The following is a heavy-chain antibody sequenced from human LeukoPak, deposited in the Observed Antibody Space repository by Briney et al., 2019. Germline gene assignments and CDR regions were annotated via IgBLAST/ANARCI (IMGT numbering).Heavy chain of an antibody. CDR3: AIQGYSSSWTPRYYYYYGMDV. Sequence: PSETLSLTCTVSGGSISSSSYYWGWTRQPPGKGLEWIGSIYYSGSTYYNPSLKSRVTISVDTSKNQSSLKLSSVTAADTAVYYCAIQGYSSSWTPRYYYYYGMDVWGQGTTVTVSS. D-gene: IGHD6-13*01. V-gene: IGHV4-39*01. J-gene: IGHJ6*02. CDR1: GGSISSSSYY. CDR2: IYYSGST.